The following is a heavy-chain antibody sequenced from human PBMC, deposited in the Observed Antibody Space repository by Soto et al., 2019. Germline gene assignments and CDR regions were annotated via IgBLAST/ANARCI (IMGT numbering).Heavy chain of an antibody. CDR2: FDPEDGET. V-gene: IGHV1-24*01. Sequence: ASVKVSCKVSGYTLTELSMHWVRQAPGKGLEWMGGFDPEDGETIYAQKFQGRVTMTEDTSTDTAYMELSSLRSGDTAVYYCATGLHDYGDYVPGRKPLYYYYYMDVWGKGTTVTVSS. CDR1: GYTLTELS. CDR3: ATGLHDYGDYVPGRKPLYYYYYMDV. J-gene: IGHJ6*03. D-gene: IGHD4-17*01.